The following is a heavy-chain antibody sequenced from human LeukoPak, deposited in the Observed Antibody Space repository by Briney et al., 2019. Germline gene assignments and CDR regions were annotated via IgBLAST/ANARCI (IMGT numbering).Heavy chain of an antibody. Sequence: PGRSLRLSCAASGFTFSSNAMHWVRQAPGKGLEWVAVISYDGSNKYYADSVKGRFTISRDNSKNTLYLQMNSLRAEDTAVYYCAREEGYYGSALGYWGQGTLVTVSS. CDR1: GFTFSSNA. J-gene: IGHJ4*02. V-gene: IGHV3-30-3*01. D-gene: IGHD3-10*01. CDR2: ISYDGSNK. CDR3: AREEGYYGSALGY.